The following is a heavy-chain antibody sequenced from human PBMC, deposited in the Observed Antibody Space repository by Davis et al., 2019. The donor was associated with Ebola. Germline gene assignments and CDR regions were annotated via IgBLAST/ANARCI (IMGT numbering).Heavy chain of an antibody. V-gene: IGHV3-30-3*01. J-gene: IGHJ5*02. CDR3: ARRVVGDYDFWSGFLVGGWFDP. CDR1: GFTFSSYA. Sequence: PGGSLRLSCAASGFTFSSYAMHWVRQAPGKGLEWVAVISYDGSNKYYADSVKGRFTISRDNSKNTLYLQMNSLRAEDTAVYYCARRVVGDYDFWSGFLVGGWFDPWGQGTLVTVSS. D-gene: IGHD3-3*01. CDR2: ISYDGSNK.